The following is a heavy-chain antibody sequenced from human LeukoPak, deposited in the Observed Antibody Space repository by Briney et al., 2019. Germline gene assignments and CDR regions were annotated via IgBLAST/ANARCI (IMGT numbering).Heavy chain of an antibody. V-gene: IGHV3-30*04. Sequence: PGGSQRLSCAASGFTFSAYAMYWVRQAPGKGLEWVAVISYDGSNAYYADSVKGRFTISRDTSKNTLYLQMNSLRPEDTAVYYCARGRNSALVTPSDYWGQGALVTVSS. J-gene: IGHJ4*02. CDR2: ISYDGSNA. D-gene: IGHD5-18*01. CDR1: GFTFSAYA. CDR3: ARGRNSALVTPSDY.